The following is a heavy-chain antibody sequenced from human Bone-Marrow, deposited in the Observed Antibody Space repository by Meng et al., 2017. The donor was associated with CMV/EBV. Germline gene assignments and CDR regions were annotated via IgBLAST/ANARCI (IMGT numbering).Heavy chain of an antibody. CDR3: AKGKDTSYYYYGMDV. J-gene: IGHJ6*02. D-gene: IGHD2-15*01. CDR2: IGTAGDT. Sequence: GESLKISCAASGFTFSSYDMHWVRQATGKGLEWVSAIGTAGDTYYPGSVKGRFTISRENAKNSLYLQMNSLRAGDTAVYYCAKGKDTSYYYYGMDVWGQGTTVTSP. CDR1: GFTFSSYD. V-gene: IGHV3-13*01.